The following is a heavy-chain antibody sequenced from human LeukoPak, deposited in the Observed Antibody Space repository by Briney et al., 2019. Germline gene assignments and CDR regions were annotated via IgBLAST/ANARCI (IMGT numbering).Heavy chain of an antibody. J-gene: IGHJ2*01. CDR2: ISSGSSYI. CDR1: GFTFTGYS. D-gene: IGHD3-16*01. CDR3: ARDGDQMVWGEGGFDL. Sequence: GGSLRLSCAASGFTFTGYSMSWVRQAPGKGLEWVSSISSGSSYIDYADSVKGRFTISRDNAKNSLFLHMNSLRAEDTAVYYCARDGDQMVWGEGGFDLWGRGTLVTVSS. V-gene: IGHV3-21*01.